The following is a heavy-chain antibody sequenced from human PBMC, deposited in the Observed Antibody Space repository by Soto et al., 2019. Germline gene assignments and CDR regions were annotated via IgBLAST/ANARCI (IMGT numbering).Heavy chain of an antibody. J-gene: IGHJ2*01. Sequence: EVQLVESGGGLVQPGGSLRLSCAASGFTVSDNYVRWVRQAPGKGLECVSLIYSGGSTYYADSVKDRFTISRDSFTNTLYLQMNGLRGDDTAVYYCASSPNRGLLGRGTLVTVSS. V-gene: IGHV3-66*01. D-gene: IGHD2-8*01. CDR1: GFTVSDNY. CDR3: ASSPNRGL. CDR2: IYSGGST.